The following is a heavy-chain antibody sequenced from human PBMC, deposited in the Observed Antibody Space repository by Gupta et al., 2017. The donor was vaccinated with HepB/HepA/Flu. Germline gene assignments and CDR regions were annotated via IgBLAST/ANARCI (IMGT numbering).Heavy chain of an antibody. CDR3: AATPRRYVEYFDY. J-gene: IGHJ4*02. CDR1: GFTFSTYD. D-gene: IGHD3-9*01. Sequence: EVQLVESGGGLVQPGGSLRLSCATSGFTFSTYDMNWVRQAPGKGLEWVSYIGSGGSPIYYADSVKGRFTISRDNAENSLYLKMNSLRAEDTAVYYCAATPRRYVEYFDYWGQGILVTVSS. V-gene: IGHV3-48*03. CDR2: IGSGGSPI.